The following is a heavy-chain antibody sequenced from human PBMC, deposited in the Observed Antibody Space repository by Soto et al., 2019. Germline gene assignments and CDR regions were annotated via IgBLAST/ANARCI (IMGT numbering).Heavy chain of an antibody. D-gene: IGHD3-22*01. J-gene: IGHJ4*02. Sequence: EVQLVESGGVLVQPGGSLRLSCAASGFTVSSNYMSWVRQAPGKGLEWVSVIYSGGTTYYADSVKGRFTNSRDNSKNTLYLQMNSLRAEDTAVYYCAREGNDSSGHRTYYFDHWGQGTLVTVSS. CDR2: IYSGGTT. CDR1: GFTVSSNY. V-gene: IGHV3-66*01. CDR3: AREGNDSSGHRTYYFDH.